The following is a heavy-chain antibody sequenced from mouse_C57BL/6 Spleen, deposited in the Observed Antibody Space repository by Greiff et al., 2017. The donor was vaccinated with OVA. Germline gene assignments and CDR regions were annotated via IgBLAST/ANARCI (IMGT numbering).Heavy chain of an antibody. CDR1: GYAFSSYW. Sequence: QVQLQQSGAELVKPGASVKISCKASGYAFSSYWMNWVKQRPGRGLEWIGQIYPGDGDTNYNGKFKGKATLTADKSSSTAYMQLSSLTSEDSAVYCCAREGLTGTLMDYWGQGTSVTVSS. V-gene: IGHV1-80*01. CDR2: IYPGDGDT. J-gene: IGHJ4*01. D-gene: IGHD4-1*01. CDR3: AREGLTGTLMDY.